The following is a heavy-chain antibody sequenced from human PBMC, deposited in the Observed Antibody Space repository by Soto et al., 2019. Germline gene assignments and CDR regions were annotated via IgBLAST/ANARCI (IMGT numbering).Heavy chain of an antibody. J-gene: IGHJ4*02. CDR1: GFTFSSYG. CDR3: ARDGYGSGSYYIDY. CDR2: IWYDGSNK. V-gene: IGHV3-33*01. D-gene: IGHD3-10*01. Sequence: QVQLVESGGGVVQPGRSLRLSCAASGFTFSSYGMHWVRQAPGKGLAWVAVIWYDGSNKYYADSVKGRFTISRDNSKNPLYLQMNSLRAEDTAVYYCARDGYGSGSYYIDYWGQGTLVTVSS.